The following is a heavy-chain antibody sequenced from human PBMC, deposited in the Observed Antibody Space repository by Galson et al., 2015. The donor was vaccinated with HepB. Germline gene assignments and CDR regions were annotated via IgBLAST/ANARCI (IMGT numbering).Heavy chain of an antibody. Sequence: QSGAEVEKPGESLRISCKGSGYTFTNNWISWVRQMPEKGLEWMGKIDPSDSYTNYSPSFQGHVTISADKSINTAYLQWSSLKASDTAIYYCARHYGVTDPLDIWGQGTMVTISS. CDR1: GYTFTNNW. J-gene: IGHJ3*02. CDR2: IDPSDSYT. CDR3: ARHYGVTDPLDI. D-gene: IGHD2-8*01. V-gene: IGHV5-10-1*01.